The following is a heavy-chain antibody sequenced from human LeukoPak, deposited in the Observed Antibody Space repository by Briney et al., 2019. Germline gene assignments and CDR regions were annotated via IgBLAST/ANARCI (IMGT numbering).Heavy chain of an antibody. J-gene: IGHJ4*02. Sequence: GGSLRLSCAASGFTFSSYAMHWVRQAPGKGLEWVAVISYDGSNKYYADSVKGRFTISRDNSKNTLYLRMNSLRAEDTAVYYCARSNLGQLDYWGQGTLVTVSS. V-gene: IGHV3-30*04. D-gene: IGHD1-14*01. CDR1: GFTFSSYA. CDR3: ARSNLGQLDY. CDR2: ISYDGSNK.